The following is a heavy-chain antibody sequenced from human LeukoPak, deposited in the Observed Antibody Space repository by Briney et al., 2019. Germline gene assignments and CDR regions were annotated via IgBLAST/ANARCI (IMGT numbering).Heavy chain of an antibody. V-gene: IGHV1-24*01. CDR3: ATGRRVYYGSGNLLY. J-gene: IGHJ4*02. Sequence: GASVKVSCKVSGYTLTELSMHWVRQAPGKGLEWMGGFDPEDGETIYAQKFRGRVTMTEDTSTDTAYMELSSLRSEDTAVYYCATGRRVYYGSGNLLYWGQGTLVTVSS. CDR2: FDPEDGET. D-gene: IGHD3-10*01. CDR1: GYTLTELS.